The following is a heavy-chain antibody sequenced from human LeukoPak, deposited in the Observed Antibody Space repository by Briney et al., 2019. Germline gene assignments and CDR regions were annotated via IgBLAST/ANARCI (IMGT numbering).Heavy chain of an antibody. CDR2: ISYDGSNK. CDR3: ARSMVRGVIGVLDY. D-gene: IGHD3-10*01. J-gene: IGHJ4*02. CDR1: GFTFSSYA. V-gene: IGHV3-30-3*01. Sequence: GGSPRLSCAASGFTFSSYAMHWVRQAPGKGLEWVAVISYDGSNKYYADSVKGRFTISRDNSKNTLYLQMNSLRAEDTAVYYCARSMVRGVIGVLDYWGQGTLVTVSS.